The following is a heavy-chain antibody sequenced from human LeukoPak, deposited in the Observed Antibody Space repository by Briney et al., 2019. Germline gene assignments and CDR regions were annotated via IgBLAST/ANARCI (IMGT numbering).Heavy chain of an antibody. D-gene: IGHD2-2*02. CDR1: GFTFSSYA. J-gene: IGHJ6*03. CDR2: ISGSGGST. V-gene: IGHV3-23*01. CDR3: AKGGVPAAIDYYYMDV. Sequence: PGGSLRLSCAASGFTFSSYAMSWVHQAPGKGLEWVSAISGSGGSTYYADSVKGRFTISRDNSKNTLYLQMNSLRAEDTAVYYCAKGGVPAAIDYYYMDVWGKGTTVTVSS.